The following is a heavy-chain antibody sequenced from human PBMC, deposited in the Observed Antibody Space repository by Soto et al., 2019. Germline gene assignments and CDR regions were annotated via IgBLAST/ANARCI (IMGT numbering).Heavy chain of an antibody. Sequence: GESLKISCKGSGFSFTSQWIAWVRQMPGKGLEWMGTVYPSDSHTRYSPSFQGQVTISADKSISTAYLQWSSLKASDTAMYYCARQRTYYYDSSGYPRYYYYYGMDVWGQGTTVTVSS. V-gene: IGHV5-51*01. D-gene: IGHD3-22*01. CDR1: GFSFTSQW. CDR3: ARQRTYYYDSSGYPRYYYYYGMDV. J-gene: IGHJ6*02. CDR2: VYPSDSHT.